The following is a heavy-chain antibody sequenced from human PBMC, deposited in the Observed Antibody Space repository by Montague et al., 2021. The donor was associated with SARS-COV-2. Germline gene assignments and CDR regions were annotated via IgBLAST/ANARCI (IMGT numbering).Heavy chain of an antibody. CDR3: ARVVSIMFRGRRRFDS. V-gene: IGHV3-30*04. CDR1: GFTFSSFA. D-gene: IGHD3-10*01. CDR2: ISYDGNDK. Sequence: SLRLSCAASGFTFSSFAMHWVRQAPGKGLEWVALISYDGNDKYYADSVKGRFTISRDNSKNPLYLQMNSLGAEDTAVYYCARVVSIMFRGRRRFDSWGQGTSVTVSS. J-gene: IGHJ4*02.